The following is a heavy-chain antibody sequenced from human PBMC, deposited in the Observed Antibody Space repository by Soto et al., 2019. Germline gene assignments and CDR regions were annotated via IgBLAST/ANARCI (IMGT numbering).Heavy chain of an antibody. CDR3: ATDSRIAVAGTVLYYHGMDV. CDR2: VDPEDGET. CDR1: GYTFTDYY. V-gene: IGHV1-69-2*01. J-gene: IGHJ6*02. D-gene: IGHD6-19*01. Sequence: ASVKVACKVSGYTFTDYYMHWVQQAPGKGLEWMGLVDPEDGETIYAEKFQGRVTITADTSTDTAYMELSSLRSEDTAVYYCATDSRIAVAGTVLYYHGMDVWGQGTTVTVSS.